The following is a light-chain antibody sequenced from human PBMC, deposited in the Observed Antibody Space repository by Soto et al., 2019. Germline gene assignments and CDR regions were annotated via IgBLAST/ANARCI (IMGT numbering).Light chain of an antibody. V-gene: IGKV3-20*01. Sequence: EIVLTQSPGTLSLSPGERATLACRASQPSSSHNYLAWYQQKPGQAPRVLIYGASSRATGISDRLSRSVSGTDLTLTISRLEPEDFAVYYCQQYDNPPLTYGGGNKVDTK. CDR1: QPSSSHNY. CDR3: QQYDNPPLT. CDR2: GAS. J-gene: IGKJ4*01.